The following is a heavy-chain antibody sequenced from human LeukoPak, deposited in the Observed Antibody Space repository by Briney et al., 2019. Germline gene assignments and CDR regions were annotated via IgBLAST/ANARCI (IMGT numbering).Heavy chain of an antibody. Sequence: SKTLSLTCAVYGGSFSGYYWSWIRQPPGKGLEWIGEINHSGSTNYNPSLKSRVTISVDTSKNQFSLKLSSVTAADTAVYYCARAHGSGSYYSSFDYWGQGTLVTVSS. CDR3: ARAHGSGSYYSSFDY. CDR2: INHSGST. CDR1: GGSFSGYY. J-gene: IGHJ4*02. D-gene: IGHD3-10*01. V-gene: IGHV4-34*01.